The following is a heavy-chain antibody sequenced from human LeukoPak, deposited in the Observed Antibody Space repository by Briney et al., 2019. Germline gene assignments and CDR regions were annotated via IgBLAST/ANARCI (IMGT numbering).Heavy chain of an antibody. CDR2: ISSSSSTI. J-gene: IGHJ6*03. D-gene: IGHD1-1*01. V-gene: IGHV3-48*01. CDR3: ARVIWNYYTDV. Sequence: GGSLRLSCAASGFTFSSYSMNWVRQAPGKGLEWVSYISSSSSTIYYADSVKGRFTISRDNAKNSLYLQMNSLRAEDTAVYYCARVIWNYYTDVWGKGTTVTVSS. CDR1: GFTFSSYS.